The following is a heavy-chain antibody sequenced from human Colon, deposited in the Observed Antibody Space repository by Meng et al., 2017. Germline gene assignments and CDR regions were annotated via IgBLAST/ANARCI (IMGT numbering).Heavy chain of an antibody. V-gene: IGHV1-69*02. CDR1: GGTFSSYT. CDR2: IIPILGIA. J-gene: IGHJ4*02. Sequence: SVKVSCKASGGTFSSYTTSWVRQAPGQGLEWMGRIIPILGIANYAQKFQGRVTITADKSTSTAYMELSSLRSEDTAVYYCARAENNYGSGSYSDYWGQGTLVTVSS. D-gene: IGHD3-10*01. CDR3: ARAENNYGSGSYSDY.